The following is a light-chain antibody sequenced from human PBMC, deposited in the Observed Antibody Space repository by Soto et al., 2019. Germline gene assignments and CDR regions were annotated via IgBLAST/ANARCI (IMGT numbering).Light chain of an antibody. CDR3: SSFTSSSTWV. J-gene: IGLJ3*02. V-gene: IGLV2-14*01. Sequence: QSALTQPASVSGSPGQSITISCTGTTSDVHVSWYQHHPGKAPKLMIYEVKNRPSGVSDRFSGSKSGNTASLSISALQAEDEAYYYCSSFTSSSTWVFGGGTKVTVL. CDR2: EVK. CDR1: TSDVH.